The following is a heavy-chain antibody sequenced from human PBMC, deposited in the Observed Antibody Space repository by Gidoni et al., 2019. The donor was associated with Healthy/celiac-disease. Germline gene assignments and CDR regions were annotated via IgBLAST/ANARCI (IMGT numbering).Heavy chain of an antibody. D-gene: IGHD2-2*02. V-gene: IGHV4-31*03. J-gene: IGHJ5*02. CDR3: ARNPGDCSSTSCYMVWFDP. Sequence: QVQLQESGPGLVKPSQTLSLTCTVSGGSISSGGYYWSWIRQHPGKGLEWIGYIYYSGSTYYNPSLKSRVTISVDTSKNQFSLKLSSVTAADTAVYYCARNPGDCSSTSCYMVWFDPWGQGTLVTVSS. CDR2: IYYSGST. CDR1: GGSISSGGYY.